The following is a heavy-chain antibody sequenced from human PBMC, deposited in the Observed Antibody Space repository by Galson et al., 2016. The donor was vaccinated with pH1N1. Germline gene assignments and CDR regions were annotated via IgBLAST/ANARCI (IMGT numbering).Heavy chain of an antibody. Sequence: SLRLSCAAFGFTFSSYEMNWVRQAPRKGLEWVSYISRGSSSIFYADSVKGRFTISRDNAKNSLFLQMSSLRADDTAVYYCARDRGLANPDALDLWGQGTMVTVSS. CDR1: GFTFSSYE. CDR3: ARDRGLANPDALDL. CDR2: ISRGSSSI. J-gene: IGHJ3*01. D-gene: IGHD5-12*01. V-gene: IGHV3-48*03.